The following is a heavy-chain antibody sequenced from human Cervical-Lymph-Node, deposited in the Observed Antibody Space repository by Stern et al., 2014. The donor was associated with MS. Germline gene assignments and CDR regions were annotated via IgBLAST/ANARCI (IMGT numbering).Heavy chain of an antibody. J-gene: IGHJ3*01. Sequence: VQLVESGAGVMKPGASVKVSCKASGYTFTNSFVHWVRQAPGQGLEWMGIINPSGGSTKYAQKLQGRFTMTRDTSTTTHYMELSSLRSEDTAVYYCAREGSDHFDVSGYSRLDAFDVWGQGTMVTVSS. CDR3: AREGSDHFDVSGYSRLDAFDV. V-gene: IGHV1-46*01. CDR2: INPSGGST. CDR1: GYTFTNSF. D-gene: IGHD3-22*01.